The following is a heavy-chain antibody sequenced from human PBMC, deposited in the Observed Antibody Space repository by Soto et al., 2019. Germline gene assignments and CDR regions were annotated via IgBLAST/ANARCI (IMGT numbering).Heavy chain of an antibody. Sequence: GGSLRLSCSASGFTFSSYAMHWVRQAPGKGLEYVSAISSNGGNTYYADSVKGRFTISRDNSKNTLYLQMSSLRAEDTAVYYCARAPGAGNYYYYGMDVWGQGTTVTVYS. V-gene: IGHV3-64D*08. CDR2: ISSNGGNT. CDR1: GFTFSSYA. CDR3: ARAPGAGNYYYYGMDV. J-gene: IGHJ6*02.